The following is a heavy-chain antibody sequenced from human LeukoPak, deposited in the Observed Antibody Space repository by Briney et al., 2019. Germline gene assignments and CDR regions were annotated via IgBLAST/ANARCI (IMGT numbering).Heavy chain of an antibody. CDR1: GFTVGSNY. CDR2: IYRGGST. V-gene: IGHV3-66*01. CDR3: ARTSIAAREADY. J-gene: IGHJ4*02. Sequence: GGSLRLSCAASGFTVGSNYMSWVRQAPGKGLEWVSIIYRGGSTNYADSVKGRFTISRDTSKNTLYLQMNSLRAEDTAVYYCARTSIAAREADYWGQGTLVTVSS. D-gene: IGHD6-6*01.